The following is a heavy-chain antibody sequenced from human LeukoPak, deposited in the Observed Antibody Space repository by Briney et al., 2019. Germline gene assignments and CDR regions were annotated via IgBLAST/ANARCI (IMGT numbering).Heavy chain of an antibody. Sequence: PSETLSLTCTVSGGSISSGDFYWSWIRQPPGEGLQWIGSIYSTGSTNYNPSLKSRVTISVDTSKNLFSLKLSSVTAADTAVYYCARDNYDYVWGRYRQRNPEDFQHWGQGTLVTVSS. CDR2: IYSTGST. D-gene: IGHD3-16*02. CDR3: ARDNYDYVWGRYRQRNPEDFQH. J-gene: IGHJ1*01. CDR1: GGSISSGDFY. V-gene: IGHV4-30-4*08.